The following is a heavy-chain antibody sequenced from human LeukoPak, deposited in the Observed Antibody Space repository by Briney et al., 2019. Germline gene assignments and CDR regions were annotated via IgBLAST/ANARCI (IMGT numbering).Heavy chain of an antibody. D-gene: IGHD2-8*01. CDR3: ATCYSTNGVCYRWFDP. J-gene: IGHJ5*02. CDR1: GGTFSSYA. V-gene: IGHV1-69*01. CDR2: IIPIFGTA. Sequence: VASVKVSCKASGGTFSSYAISWVRQAPGQGLEWMGGIIPIFGTANYAQKFQGRVTITADESTSTAYMELSSLRSEDTAVYYCATCYSTNGVCYRWFDPWGQGTLVTVSS.